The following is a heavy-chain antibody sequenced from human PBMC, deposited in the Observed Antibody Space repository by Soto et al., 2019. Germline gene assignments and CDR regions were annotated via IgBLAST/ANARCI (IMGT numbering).Heavy chain of an antibody. Sequence: QVQLVESGGGVVQPGRSLRLSCAASGFTFSSYAMHWVRQAPGKGLEWVAVISYDGSNKYYADSVKGRFTISRDNSKNTRYLQMNSLRAEDTAVYYCARERRAIPERATIMDYWGQGTLVTVSS. CDR1: GFTFSSYA. V-gene: IGHV3-30-3*01. J-gene: IGHJ4*02. CDR3: ARERRAIPERATIMDY. D-gene: IGHD5-12*01. CDR2: ISYDGSNK.